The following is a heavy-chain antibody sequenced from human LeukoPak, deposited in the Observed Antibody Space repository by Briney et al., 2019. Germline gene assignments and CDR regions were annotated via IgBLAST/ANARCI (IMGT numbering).Heavy chain of an antibody. Sequence: GASVKVSCKASGGTFSSYAISWVRQAPGQGLEWMGGFIPIFGTANYAQKFQGRVTITTDESTSTAYMELSSLRSEDTAVYYCARSAYDSSGSGAPYNWFDPWGQGTLVTVSS. J-gene: IGHJ5*02. CDR1: GGTFSSYA. CDR3: ARSAYDSSGSGAPYNWFDP. D-gene: IGHD3-22*01. V-gene: IGHV1-69*05. CDR2: FIPIFGTA.